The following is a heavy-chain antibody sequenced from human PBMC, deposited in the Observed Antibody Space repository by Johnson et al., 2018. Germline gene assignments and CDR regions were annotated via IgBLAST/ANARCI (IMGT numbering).Heavy chain of an antibody. D-gene: IGHD3-10*01. J-gene: IGHJ6*02. CDR1: GFTFSSYS. Sequence: VQLVESGGGLVKPGGSLRLSCAASGFTFSSYSINWVRQAPGKGLEWVSSISSSSNYIYYADSVKGRFTLSRDNSKNTLYLQMNSLRADDTAVYYCVRVGSGTSPHYYYYGMDVWGQGTTVTVSS. V-gene: IGHV3-21*04. CDR2: ISSSSNYI. CDR3: VRVGSGTSPHYYYYGMDV.